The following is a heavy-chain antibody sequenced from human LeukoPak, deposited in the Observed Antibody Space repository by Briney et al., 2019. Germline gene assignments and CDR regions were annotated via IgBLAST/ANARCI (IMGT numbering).Heavy chain of an antibody. CDR1: KFTFSAYA. CDR2: IEASDVNT. D-gene: IGHD6-19*01. CDR3: AKGSGSGWYGWFDP. Sequence: GGSLRLSCAASKFTFSAYAMYWVRQAPGKGLEWVSCIEASDVNTYYADSVKGRFSISRDNSKNTLYLQMNSLRAEDTAVYYCAKGSGSGWYGWFDPWGQGTLVTVSS. V-gene: IGHV3-23*01. J-gene: IGHJ5*02.